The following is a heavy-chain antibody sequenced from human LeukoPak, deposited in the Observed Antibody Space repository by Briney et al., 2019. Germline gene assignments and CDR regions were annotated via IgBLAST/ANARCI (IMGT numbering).Heavy chain of an antibody. CDR2: ISGSGGST. CDR1: GFTFSSYA. J-gene: IGHJ3*02. V-gene: IGHV3-23*01. D-gene: IGHD6-19*01. CDR3: AKDTPGYSSGWYDAFDI. Sequence: RGSLRLSCAASGFTFSSYAMSWVPQAPGEGLERVSAISGSGGSTYYADSVQGRFTISRDNSKNTLYLQRNSVRAEDTAVCYCAKDTPGYSSGWYDAFDIWGQVTMVTVYS.